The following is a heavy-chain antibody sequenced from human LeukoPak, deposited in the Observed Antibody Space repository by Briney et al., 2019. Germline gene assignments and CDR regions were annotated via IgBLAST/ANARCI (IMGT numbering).Heavy chain of an antibody. CDR1: GFTFSNAG. D-gene: IGHD2-21*01. V-gene: IGHV3-23*01. CDR2: ISGSAGST. J-gene: IGHJ4*02. CDR3: ARDVAYSAFDY. Sequence: GGSLRLSCTASGFTFSNAGMNWVRQAPGKGLEWVAAISGSAGSTQYADAVKGRFTISRDNSKNSFYLQMSSLRAEDTGVFYCARDVAYSAFDYWGQGTLVTVSS.